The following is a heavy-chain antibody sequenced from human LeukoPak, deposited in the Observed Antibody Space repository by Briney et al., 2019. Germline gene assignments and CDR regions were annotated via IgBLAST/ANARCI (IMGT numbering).Heavy chain of an antibody. CDR2: ISSSSSYI. D-gene: IGHD1-26*01. Sequence: GGSLRLSCAASGFTFSSYSMNWVRQAPGKGLEWVSSISSSSSYIYYADSVKGRFTISRDNAKNSLYLQMNSLRAEDTAVYYCARRGIGYGMDVWGQGTTVTVSS. CDR1: GFTFSSYS. V-gene: IGHV3-21*01. J-gene: IGHJ6*02. CDR3: ARRGIGYGMDV.